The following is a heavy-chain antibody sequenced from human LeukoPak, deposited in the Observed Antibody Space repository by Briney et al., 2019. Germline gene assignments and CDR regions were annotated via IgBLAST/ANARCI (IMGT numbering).Heavy chain of an antibody. CDR1: GFTFSSYS. J-gene: IGHJ3*02. D-gene: IGHD4-23*01. CDR3: ARYGGPRVHDAFDI. Sequence: NPRGSLRLSCAASGFTFSSYSMNWARQAPGKGLEWVSSISSSSSYIYYADSVKGRFTISRDNAKNSLYLQMNGLRAEDTAVYYCARYGGPRVHDAFDIWGQGTMVTVSS. V-gene: IGHV3-21*01. CDR2: ISSSSSYI.